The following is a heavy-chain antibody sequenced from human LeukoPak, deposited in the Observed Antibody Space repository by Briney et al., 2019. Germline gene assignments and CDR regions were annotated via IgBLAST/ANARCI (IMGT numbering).Heavy chain of an antibody. V-gene: IGHV3-23*01. CDR3: ATDIVATIRYYYYGMDV. J-gene: IGHJ6*04. CDR2: ISGSGGST. D-gene: IGHD5-12*01. CDR1: GFTFSSYS. Sequence: GGSLRLSCAASGFTFSSYSMSWVRQAPGKGLEWVSAISGSGGSTYYADSVKGRFTISRDNSKNLLYLQMNSLRAEDTAVYYCATDIVATIRYYYYGMDVWGKGTTVTVSS.